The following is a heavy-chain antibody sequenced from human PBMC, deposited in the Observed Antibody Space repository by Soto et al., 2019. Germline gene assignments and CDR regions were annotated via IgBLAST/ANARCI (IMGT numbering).Heavy chain of an antibody. V-gene: IGHV4-31*03. Sequence: SETLSLTCFVSGYSISAGGYYWSWIRHHPGKGLDWIGSFYSSGSIIYNPSLRSRVSISGDTPSNQFSMSLTSVTAADTARYYCARMYSSGSGWFHPWGQGTLVTVSS. CDR1: GYSISAGGYY. D-gene: IGHD6-19*01. J-gene: IGHJ5*02. CDR3: ARMYSSGSGWFHP. CDR2: FYSSGSI.